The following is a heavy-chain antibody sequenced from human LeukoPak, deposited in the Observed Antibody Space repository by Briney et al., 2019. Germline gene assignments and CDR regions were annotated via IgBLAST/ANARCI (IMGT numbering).Heavy chain of an antibody. CDR2: ISAYNGNT. D-gene: IGHD4-11*01. V-gene: IGHV1-18*01. J-gene: IGHJ6*03. CDR1: GYTFTSYG. Sequence: ASVKVSCKASGYTFTSYGISWVRQAPGQGLEWMGWISAYNGNTNYAQKLQGRVTMTTDTSTSTAYMELRSLRSDDTAVYYCARYSNYESGYYYYYMDVWGKGTTVTVSS. CDR3: ARYSNYESGYYYYYMDV.